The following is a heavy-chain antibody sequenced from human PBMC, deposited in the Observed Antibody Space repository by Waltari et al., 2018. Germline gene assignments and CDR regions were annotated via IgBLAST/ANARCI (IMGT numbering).Heavy chain of an antibody. CDR2: IYYSGST. V-gene: IGHV4-59*01. D-gene: IGHD6-13*01. CDR3: ARDKRGIAWNGNWYFDL. J-gene: IGHJ2*01. Sequence: QVQLQESGPGLVKPSETLSLTCTVSGGSISSYYWSWIRQPPGKGLEWIGYIYYSGSTNYNPSLKSRVTISVDTSKNQFSLKLSSVTAADTAVYYCARDKRGIAWNGNWYFDLWGRGTLVTVSS. CDR1: GGSISSYY.